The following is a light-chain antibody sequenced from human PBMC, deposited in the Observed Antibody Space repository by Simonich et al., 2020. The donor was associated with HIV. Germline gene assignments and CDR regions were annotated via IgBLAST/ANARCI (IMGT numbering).Light chain of an antibody. Sequence: QSALTQPASVSGSPGQSITISCTGTSSDVGGYNHVSWYQQHPGKAPNLMSYDVSKRPSGVSNRFSGSKSGNTASLTISGLQAEDEADYYCSSYTISSTLVFGGGTKLTVL. CDR2: DVS. V-gene: IGLV2-14*01. J-gene: IGLJ2*01. CDR1: SSDVGGYNH. CDR3: SSYTISSTLV.